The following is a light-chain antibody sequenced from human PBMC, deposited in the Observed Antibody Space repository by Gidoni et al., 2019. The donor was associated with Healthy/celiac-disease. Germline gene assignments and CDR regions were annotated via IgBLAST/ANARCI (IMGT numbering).Light chain of an antibody. CDR1: SSDVGGYNY. J-gene: IGLJ3*02. CDR3: SSYTSSIWV. CDR2: EVS. V-gene: IGLV2-14*01. Sequence: QSALTQPASVSGSPGQSIPISCTGTSSDVGGYNYVPWYQQHPGKAPKLMIYEVSNRPSGVSNRFSGSKSGNTASLTISGLQAEDEADYYCSSYTSSIWVFGGGTKLTVL.